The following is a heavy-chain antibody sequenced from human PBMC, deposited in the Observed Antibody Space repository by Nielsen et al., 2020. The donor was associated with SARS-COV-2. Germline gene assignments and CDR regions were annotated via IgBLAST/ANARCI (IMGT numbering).Heavy chain of an antibody. D-gene: IGHD2-2*01. CDR2: INHSGST. J-gene: IGHJ6*03. Sequence: SQTLSLTCAVYGGSFSGYYWSWIRQLPGKGLEWIGEINHSGSTNYNPSLKSRVTISVDTSKNQFSLKLSSVTAADTAVYYCARLVRAKVLRGPVVPAARWDKTNYYYYYMDVWGKGTTVTVSS. CDR1: GGSFSGYY. V-gene: IGHV4-34*01. CDR3: ARLVRAKVLRGPVVPAARWDKTNYYYYYMDV.